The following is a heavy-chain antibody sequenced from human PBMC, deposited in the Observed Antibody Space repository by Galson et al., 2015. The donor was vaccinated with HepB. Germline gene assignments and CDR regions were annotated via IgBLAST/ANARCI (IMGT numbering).Heavy chain of an antibody. D-gene: IGHD7-27*01. CDR3: ARDPPNTGDYYFDD. J-gene: IGHJ4*02. V-gene: IGHV3-74*01. CDR2: INSDGSNT. CDR1: GFTFSSSW. Sequence: SLRLSCAASGFTFSSSWTHWARQDPGKGLVWVSGINSDGSNTKYADSVKGRFTISRDNARNTLSLQMNNLRVEDTAVYYCARDPPNTGDYYFDDWGQGSLVTVSS.